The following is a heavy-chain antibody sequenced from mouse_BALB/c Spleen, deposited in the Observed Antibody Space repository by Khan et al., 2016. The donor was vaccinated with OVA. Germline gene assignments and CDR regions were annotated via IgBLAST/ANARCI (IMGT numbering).Heavy chain of an antibody. CDR2: IIYSGST. CDR3: ARSTYRFAFVY. CDR1: GDSITSGY. D-gene: IGHD2-14*01. Sequence: EVQLQESGPSLVKPSQTLSLTCSVTGDSITSGYWCLIRKFPRNKLEYMGYIIYSGSTYYNPSLKSRISITRHTSKNQYSLQLNSVTTEDTATYYCARSTYRFAFVYWGQGTLVTVSA. J-gene: IGHJ3*01. V-gene: IGHV3-8*02.